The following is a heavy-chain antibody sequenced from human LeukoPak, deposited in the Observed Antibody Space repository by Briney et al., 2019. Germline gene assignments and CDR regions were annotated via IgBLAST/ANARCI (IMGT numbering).Heavy chain of an antibody. J-gene: IGHJ1*01. Sequence: GGSLRLSCAAAGITFDSYAMSWVRQAPGKGLEWISVISGSGGRTSYADSVKGWFIISRNNSKNTLHLQMHSLRAEDTAVYYCVKEKLAYCGGDCFGEYFQDWGQGTLVTVSS. V-gene: IGHV3-23*01. CDR2: ISGSGGRT. CDR3: VKEKLAYCGGDCFGEYFQD. CDR1: GITFDSYA. D-gene: IGHD2-21*02.